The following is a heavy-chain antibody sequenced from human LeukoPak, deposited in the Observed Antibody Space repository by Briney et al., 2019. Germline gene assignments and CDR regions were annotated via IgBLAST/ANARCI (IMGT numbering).Heavy chain of an antibody. Sequence: PGGTLRLSSAASGFTFSSYGMSWVRQAPGKGLEWVSAISGSGGSTYYADSVKGRFTISRDNSKNTLYLQMNSLRAEDTAVYYCAKGLREYSGSYDDYWGQGTLVTVSS. CDR3: AKGLREYSGSYDDY. J-gene: IGHJ4*02. V-gene: IGHV3-23*01. D-gene: IGHD1-26*01. CDR1: GFTFSSYG. CDR2: ISGSGGST.